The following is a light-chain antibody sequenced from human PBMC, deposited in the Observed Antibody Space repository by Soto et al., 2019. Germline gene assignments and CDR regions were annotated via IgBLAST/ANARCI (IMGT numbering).Light chain of an antibody. CDR3: QSYNGAPWT. Sequence: DIQMTQSPSSLSASVGDRVTITCRASQGISTYLVWYQQKPGTVPKLLIFAASTLQSGVPPRFSGSGSGTDFTLTSSSLQPENVATYYCQSYNGAPWTVDQVTKVEIK. CDR2: AAS. J-gene: IGKJ1*01. V-gene: IGKV1-27*01. CDR1: QGISTY.